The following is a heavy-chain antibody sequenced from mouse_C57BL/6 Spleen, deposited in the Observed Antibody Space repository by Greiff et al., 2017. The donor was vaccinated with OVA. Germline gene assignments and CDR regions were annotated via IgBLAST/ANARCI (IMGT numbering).Heavy chain of an antibody. D-gene: IGHD4-1*01. V-gene: IGHV1-69*01. J-gene: IGHJ1*03. Sequence: QVQLQQPGAELVMPGASVKLSCKASGYTFTSYWMHWVKQRPGQGLEWIGEIDPSDSYTNYNQKFKGKSTLTVDKSSRTAYMQLSSLTSEDSAVYYCARSGELTGASYWYFDVWGTGTTVTVSS. CDR2: IDPSDSYT. CDR3: ARSGELTGASYWYFDV. CDR1: GYTFTSYW.